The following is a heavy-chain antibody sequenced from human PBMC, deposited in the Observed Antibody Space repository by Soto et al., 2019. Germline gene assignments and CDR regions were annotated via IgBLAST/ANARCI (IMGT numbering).Heavy chain of an antibody. CDR2: IYPGDSDT. Sequence: PGESMKISCKGSGYSFTSYWIGWVRQMPGKGLEWMGIIYPGDSDTRYSPSFQGQVTISADKSISTAYLQWSSLKASDIAMYYCARHPHGSLFLFERSGIRRNLKAFSAQGTTDTGSS. D-gene: IGHD1-1*01. CDR3: ARHPHGSLFLFERSGIRRNLKAF. CDR1: GYSFTSYW. J-gene: IGHJ6*02. V-gene: IGHV5-51*01.